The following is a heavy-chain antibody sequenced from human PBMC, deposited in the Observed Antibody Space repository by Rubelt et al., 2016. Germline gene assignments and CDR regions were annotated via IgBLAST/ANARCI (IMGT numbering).Heavy chain of an antibody. CDR3: AKGTVRTATPSEFDY. CDR2: IKYDGSAT. Sequence: GFTLNNYWMHWVRQAPGKGLVWVSEIKYDGSATNYADSVKGRFTISRDSAMSTLYLQMNSLRAEDTAVYYCAKGTVRTATPSEFDYWGQGTLVTVSS. V-gene: IGHV3-74*01. CDR1: GFTLNNYW. J-gene: IGHJ4*02. D-gene: IGHD2-15*01.